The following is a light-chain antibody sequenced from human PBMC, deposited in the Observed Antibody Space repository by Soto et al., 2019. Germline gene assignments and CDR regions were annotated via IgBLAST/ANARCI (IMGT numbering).Light chain of an antibody. CDR3: QQRSIWPWT. V-gene: IGKV3-11*01. J-gene: IGKJ1*01. CDR1: QSIASS. CDR2: DAS. Sequence: ILLTQSQATLSLSPGDRATLSCRASQSIASSLAWYQQKPGQAPRLIIYDASKRATGIPARFSGSGYGTDFTLTISSLEPEDFAVYYCQQRSIWPWTFGQGTKVDIK.